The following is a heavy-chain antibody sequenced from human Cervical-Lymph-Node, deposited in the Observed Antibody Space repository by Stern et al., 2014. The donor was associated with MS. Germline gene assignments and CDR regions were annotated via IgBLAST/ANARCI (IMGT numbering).Heavy chain of an antibody. Sequence: VQLEESGGGLVKPGGSLRLSCAASGFTFSDYYMSWIRQAPGQGLEWVSYISSSGSTIYYADSVKGRFTISRDQATNSLYLQMNSLRAEDAAGYYCARDYYDSSGPDYWGQGTLVTVSS. D-gene: IGHD3-22*01. CDR1: GFTFSDYY. V-gene: IGHV3-11*01. CDR3: ARDYYDSSGPDY. CDR2: ISSSGSTI. J-gene: IGHJ4*02.